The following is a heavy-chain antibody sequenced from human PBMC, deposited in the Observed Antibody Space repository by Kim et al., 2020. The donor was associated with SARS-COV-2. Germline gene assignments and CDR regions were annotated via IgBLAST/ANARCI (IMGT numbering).Heavy chain of an antibody. D-gene: IGHD3-10*01. CDR3: ARGGDMWFGEYYFDY. Sequence: GGSLRLSCAGSGFTFSSYGMHWVRQAPGKGLEWVAVIWYDGSNKYYADSVKGRFTISRDNSKNTLYLQMNSLRAEDTAVYYCARGGDMWFGEYYFDYWGQGTLVTVSS. CDR2: IWYDGSNK. CDR1: GFTFSSYG. J-gene: IGHJ4*02. V-gene: IGHV3-33*01.